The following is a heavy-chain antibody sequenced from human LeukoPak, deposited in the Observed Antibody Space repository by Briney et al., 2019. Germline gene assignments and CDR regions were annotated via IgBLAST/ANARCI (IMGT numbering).Heavy chain of an antibody. J-gene: IGHJ4*02. Sequence: GGSLRLSCAASGFTFSNYAMHWVRQAPGKGLEWVAVIFYDGSIQYYADSVRGRFTISRDNAKNSLYLQMSSLRAEDTAVYYCARGYYDSSGHLDYWGQGTLVTVSS. V-gene: IGHV3-30*04. CDR2: IFYDGSIQ. CDR1: GFTFSNYA. CDR3: ARGYYDSSGHLDY. D-gene: IGHD3-22*01.